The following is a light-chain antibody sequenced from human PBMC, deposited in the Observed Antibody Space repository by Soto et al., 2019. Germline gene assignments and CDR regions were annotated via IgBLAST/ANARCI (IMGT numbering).Light chain of an antibody. CDR3: QQYNSYALS. J-gene: IGKJ4*01. CDR2: KAY. Sequence: DIPMTQSPSTLSASVGDRVTITCRASQSISSWLAWYQQKPGKAPKLLIYKAYSLESGVPSRFSGSGSGTEFSLTISSLHPDDFATYYCQQYNSYALSFGGGAKVEIK. V-gene: IGKV1-5*03. CDR1: QSISSW.